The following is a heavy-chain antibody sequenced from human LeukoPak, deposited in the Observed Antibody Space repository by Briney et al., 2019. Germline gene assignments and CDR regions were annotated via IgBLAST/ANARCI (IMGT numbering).Heavy chain of an antibody. Sequence: PGGSLRLSCAASGFTFSSYGMHWVRQAPGKGLEWVAFIRYDGSNKYYADSVKGRFTISRDNSKNTLYLQMNSLRAEDTAVYYCARDPGTGDGEAFDIWGQGTMVTVSS. V-gene: IGHV3-30*02. CDR3: ARDPGTGDGEAFDI. CDR1: GFTFSSYG. D-gene: IGHD7-27*01. J-gene: IGHJ3*02. CDR2: IRYDGSNK.